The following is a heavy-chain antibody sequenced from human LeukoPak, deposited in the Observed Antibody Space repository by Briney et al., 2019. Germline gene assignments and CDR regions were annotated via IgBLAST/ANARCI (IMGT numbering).Heavy chain of an antibody. CDR3: VYDSSGYYQWYYFDY. CDR1: GYTFTSYG. D-gene: IGHD3-22*01. Sequence: ASVKVSCKASGYTFTSYGISWVRQAPGQGLEWMGWISAYNGNTNYAQKLQGRVTMTTDTSTSTAYMELRSLRSDDTAVYYCVYDSSGYYQWYYFDYWGQGTLVTVSS. CDR2: ISAYNGNT. J-gene: IGHJ4*02. V-gene: IGHV1-18*01.